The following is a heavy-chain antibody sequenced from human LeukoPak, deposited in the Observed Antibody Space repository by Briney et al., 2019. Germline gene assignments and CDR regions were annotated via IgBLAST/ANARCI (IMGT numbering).Heavy chain of an antibody. J-gene: IGHJ4*02. V-gene: IGHV4-59*01. CDR1: GGSISSYY. Sequence: SETLSLTCTASGGSISSYYWSWIRQPPGKGLEWIGYIYYSGSTNYNPSLKSRVTISVDTSKNQFSLKLSSVTAADTAVYYCARAGYSSSWHSPGDWGQGTLVTVSS. D-gene: IGHD6-13*01. CDR3: ARAGYSSSWHSPGD. CDR2: IYYSGST.